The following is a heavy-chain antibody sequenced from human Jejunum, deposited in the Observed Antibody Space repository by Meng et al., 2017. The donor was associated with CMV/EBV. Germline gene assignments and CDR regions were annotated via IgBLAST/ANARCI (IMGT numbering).Heavy chain of an antibody. V-gene: IGHV4-4*02. J-gene: IGHJ4*02. Sequence: SRRTWWPWVRPPPGKGLEWVGEMSPTASSNYTPSLKSRVTMSLDRSKNQFSLNLSSVTAADTAVYYCARGRSTWTTSYEGIFNYWGQGILVTVSS. CDR3: ARGRSTWTTSYEGIFNY. CDR2: MSPTASS. CDR1: SRRTW. D-gene: IGHD2/OR15-2a*01.